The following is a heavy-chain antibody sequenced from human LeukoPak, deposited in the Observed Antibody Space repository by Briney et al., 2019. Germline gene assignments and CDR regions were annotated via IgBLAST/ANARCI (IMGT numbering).Heavy chain of an antibody. Sequence: PSETLSLTCTVSGGSISSGSYYWSWIRQPAGKGLEWIGRIYTSGSTNYNPSLKSRVTMSVDTSKNHFSLKLSSVTAADTAVYYCARASGITGTKGPFDPWGQGTLVTVSS. D-gene: IGHD1-7*01. CDR3: ARASGITGTKGPFDP. J-gene: IGHJ5*02. CDR2: IYTSGST. CDR1: GGSISSGSYY. V-gene: IGHV4-61*02.